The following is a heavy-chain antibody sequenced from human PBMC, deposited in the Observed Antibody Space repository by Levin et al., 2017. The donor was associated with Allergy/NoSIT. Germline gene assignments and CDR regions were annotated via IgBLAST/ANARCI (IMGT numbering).Heavy chain of an antibody. CDR3: AREFIAAAGTSHYYYYYGMDV. CDR2: INPNSGGT. D-gene: IGHD6-13*01. CDR1: GYTFTGYY. Sequence: GESLKISCKASGYTFTGYYMHWVRQAPGQGLEWMGWINPNSGGTNYAQKFQGRVTMTRDTSISTAYMELSRLRSDDTAVYYCAREFIAAAGTSHYYYYYGMDVWGQGTTVTVSS. J-gene: IGHJ6*02. V-gene: IGHV1-2*02.